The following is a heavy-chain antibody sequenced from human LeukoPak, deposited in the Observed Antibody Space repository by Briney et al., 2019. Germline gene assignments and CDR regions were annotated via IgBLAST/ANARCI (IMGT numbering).Heavy chain of an antibody. Sequence: GASVKVSCKASGYTFTSYYMHWVRQAPGQGLEWMGIINPSGGSTSYAQKFQGRVTMTRDTSTSTVYMELSSLRSEDTAVYYCATAYYGSGSYPLNWFDPWGQGTLVTVSS. CDR2: INPSGGST. CDR1: GYTFTSYY. CDR3: ATAYYGSGSYPLNWFDP. J-gene: IGHJ5*02. V-gene: IGHV1-46*01. D-gene: IGHD3-10*01.